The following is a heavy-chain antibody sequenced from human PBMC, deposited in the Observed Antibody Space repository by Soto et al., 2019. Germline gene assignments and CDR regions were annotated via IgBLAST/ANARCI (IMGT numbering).Heavy chain of an antibody. CDR2: ISAYNGNT. CDR3: ARATGAYYYDSSGSHGDY. CDR1: GYPFTSYG. Sequence: ASVKVSCKASGYPFTSYGISWVRQAPGQGLEWMGGISAYNGNTNYAQKLQGRVTMTTDTSTSTAYMELRSLRSDDTAVYYCARATGAYYYDSSGSHGDYWGQGTLVTVS. D-gene: IGHD3-22*01. J-gene: IGHJ4*02. V-gene: IGHV1-18*04.